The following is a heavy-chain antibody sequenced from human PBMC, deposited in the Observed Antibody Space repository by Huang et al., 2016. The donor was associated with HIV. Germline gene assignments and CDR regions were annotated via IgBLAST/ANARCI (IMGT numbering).Heavy chain of an antibody. Sequence: QVQLQESGPGLVKPSETLSLTCTVSGGSISSHYWSWIRQPPGKGLEWIGSIYYSGSTNYNPSRKSRVTISVDTSKNQFSLKLSSVTAADTAVYYCARDTMVRGFDYWGQGTLVTVSS. CDR2: IYYSGST. CDR3: ARDTMVRGFDY. J-gene: IGHJ4*02. CDR1: GGSISSHY. V-gene: IGHV4-59*11. D-gene: IGHD3-10*01.